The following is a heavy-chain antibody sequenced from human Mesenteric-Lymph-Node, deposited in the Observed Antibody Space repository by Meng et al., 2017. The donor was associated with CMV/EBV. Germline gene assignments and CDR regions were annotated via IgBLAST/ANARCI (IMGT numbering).Heavy chain of an antibody. CDR3: ARGPFGSSGYYLLDY. CDR2: MNPNSGNT. Sequence: ASVKVSCKASGYTFTSYRMHWVRQAPGQGLEWMGWMNPNSGNTGYAQKFQGRVTMTRNTSISTAYMELSSLRSEDTAVYYCARGPFGSSGYYLLDYWGQGTLVTVSS. J-gene: IGHJ4*02. CDR1: GYTFTSYR. V-gene: IGHV1-8*02. D-gene: IGHD3-22*01.